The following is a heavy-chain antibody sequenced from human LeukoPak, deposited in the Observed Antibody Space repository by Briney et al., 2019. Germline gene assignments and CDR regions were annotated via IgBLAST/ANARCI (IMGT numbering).Heavy chain of an antibody. CDR2: IYYSGTT. CDR3: ARLGTAAAGSRYFDY. V-gene: IGHV4-39*01. D-gene: IGHD6-13*01. J-gene: IGHJ4*02. CDR1: GFTFSSYA. Sequence: GPLRLSCAASGFTFSSYAMSWVRQAPGKGLEWIGSIYYSGTTYYNPSLKSRVTVSVDTSKNQFSLKLSSVTAADTAVYYCARLGTAAAGSRYFDYWGQGTLVTVSS.